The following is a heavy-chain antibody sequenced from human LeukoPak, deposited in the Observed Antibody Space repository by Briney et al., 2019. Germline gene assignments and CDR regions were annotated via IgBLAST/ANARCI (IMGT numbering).Heavy chain of an antibody. Sequence: GGSLRLSCAASGFTFSSYGMHWVRQAPGKGLEWVAFIRYDGSNKYYADSVKGRFTISRDNSKNTLYLQMNSLRAEDTAVYYCAKDLSSYSSSWYNLYYWGQGTLVTVSS. CDR2: IRYDGSNK. CDR1: GFTFSSYG. V-gene: IGHV3-30*02. CDR3: AKDLSSYSSSWYNLYY. J-gene: IGHJ4*02. D-gene: IGHD6-13*01.